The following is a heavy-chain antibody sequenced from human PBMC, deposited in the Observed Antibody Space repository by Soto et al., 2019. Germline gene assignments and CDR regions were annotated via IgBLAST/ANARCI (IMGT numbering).Heavy chain of an antibody. D-gene: IGHD3-10*01. V-gene: IGHV4-31*03. J-gene: IGHJ1*01. CDR3: VRGVLS. CDR2: IHHSGST. Sequence: PSETLSLTCNVSGGSISSGGYYWTWIRQHPGKGLEWIGNIHHSGSTFYNPSLKSRVSISVDTSKNQFSLKLSSVTAAYTAVYFCVRGVLSWGQGTLVTVSS. CDR1: GGSISSGGYY.